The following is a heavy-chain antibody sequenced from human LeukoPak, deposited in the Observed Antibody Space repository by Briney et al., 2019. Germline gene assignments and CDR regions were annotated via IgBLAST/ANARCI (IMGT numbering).Heavy chain of an antibody. D-gene: IGHD2-15*01. CDR2: ISWNSGSI. J-gene: IGHJ6*02. CDR1: GFTFDDYA. V-gene: IGHV3-9*01. CDR3: AKGAGVYCSGGSCYSDYYYYGMDV. Sequence: GGSLRLSCAASGFTFDDYAMHWVRQAPGKGLEWVSGISWNSGSIGYADSVKGRFTISRDNAKNSLYLQMNSLRAEDTALYYCAKGAGVYCSGGSCYSDYYYYGMDVWGQGTTVTVSS.